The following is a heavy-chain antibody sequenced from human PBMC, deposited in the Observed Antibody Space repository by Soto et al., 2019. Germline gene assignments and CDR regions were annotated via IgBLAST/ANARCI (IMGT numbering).Heavy chain of an antibody. CDR2: ISSSGSTI. CDR3: AREGGGLWSGYYFPRYYYYYGMDV. Sequence: QVQLVESGGGLVKPGGSLRLSCAASGFTFSDYYMSWIRQAPGKGLEWVSYISSSGSTIYYADSVKGRFTISRDNAKNSLYLKMNSLRGEDRAVYYWAREGGGLWSGYYFPRYYYYYGMDVWGQGTTVTVSS. CDR1: GFTFSDYY. D-gene: IGHD3-3*01. V-gene: IGHV3-11*01. J-gene: IGHJ6*02.